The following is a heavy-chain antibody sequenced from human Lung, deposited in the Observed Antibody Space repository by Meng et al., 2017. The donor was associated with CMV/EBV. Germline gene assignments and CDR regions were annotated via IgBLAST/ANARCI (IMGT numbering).Heavy chain of an antibody. Sequence: SLMISXAASGFTHRTYGMHWVRQAPGKGLEWGAFLRYDGNNKQHIDSVKGRFTISRDNSKQTVFLQLTNVTVEDTGLYYCERDSQSYGYWAPRWPDHWGQGTLVTVSS. V-gene: IGHV3-30*02. CDR3: ERDSQSYGYWAPRWPDH. CDR1: GFTHRTYG. D-gene: IGHD3-16*01. J-gene: IGHJ4*02. CDR2: LRYDGNNK.